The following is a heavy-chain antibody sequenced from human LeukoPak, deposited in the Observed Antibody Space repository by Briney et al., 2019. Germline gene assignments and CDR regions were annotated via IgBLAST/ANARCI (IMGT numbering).Heavy chain of an antibody. CDR3: PTPLVHGAQPGY. Sequence: GGSLRLSCAASGITFTSAWMMWVRQAPGKGLEWVGRIKSKIDGGTTDYAAPVKERFTISRDDSKNLLFLQMNSLKTEDTAVYYCPTPLVHGAQPGYWGQGTLVTVSS. J-gene: IGHJ4*02. D-gene: IGHD4/OR15-4a*01. CDR2: IKSKIDGGTT. V-gene: IGHV3-15*01. CDR1: GITFTSAW.